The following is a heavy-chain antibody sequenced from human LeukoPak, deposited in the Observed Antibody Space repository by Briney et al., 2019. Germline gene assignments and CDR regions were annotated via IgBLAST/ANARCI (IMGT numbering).Heavy chain of an antibody. V-gene: IGHV1-69*13. J-gene: IGHJ4*02. CDR1: GYTFTSYY. Sequence: GASVKVSCKASGYTFTSYYMHWVRQAPGQGLEWMGGIIPIFGTANYAQKFQGRVTITADESTSTAYMELSSLRSEDTAVYYCARDPRRHYYYDSSGYDYWGQGTLVTVSS. D-gene: IGHD3-22*01. CDR3: ARDPRRHYYYDSSGYDY. CDR2: IIPIFGTA.